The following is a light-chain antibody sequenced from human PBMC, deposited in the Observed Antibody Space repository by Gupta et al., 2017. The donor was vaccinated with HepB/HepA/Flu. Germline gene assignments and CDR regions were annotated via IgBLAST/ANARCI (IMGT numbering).Light chain of an antibody. V-gene: IGLV2-14*03. J-gene: IGLJ1*01. Sequence: QSALTQPPSVSGSPGQSIIISCTGTSSDVGGYHYVSWHQHYPGKAPKLIIDDVNNRPSGMSDRCSGSNSGNTAFILISGLQADDEAEEECSQYESRETVGFGSGKKVT. CDR2: DVN. CDR3: SQYESRETVG. CDR1: SSDVGGYHY.